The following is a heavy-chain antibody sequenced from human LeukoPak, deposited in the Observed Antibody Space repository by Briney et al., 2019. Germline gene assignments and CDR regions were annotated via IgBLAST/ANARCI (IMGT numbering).Heavy chain of an antibody. D-gene: IGHD3-10*01. CDR2: IYYSGST. Sequence: SETLSLTCTVSGGSISSYYWSWIRQPPGKGLEWIGYIYYSGSTNYNPSLKSRVTISVDTSKNQFSLKLSSVTAADTAVYYCARHEVVRGANDYWGQGTLVTVSS. CDR1: GGSISSYY. V-gene: IGHV4-59*08. J-gene: IGHJ4*02. CDR3: ARHEVVRGANDY.